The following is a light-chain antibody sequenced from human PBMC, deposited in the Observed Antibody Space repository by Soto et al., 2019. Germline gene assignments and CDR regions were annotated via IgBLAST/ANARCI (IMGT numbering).Light chain of an antibody. J-gene: IGKJ1*01. Sequence: IVMPQSPATLSVSPGERATLSCRSSQNTYKNTGWYQHRPAPAPRLLIYRASTRATGVPASCSGSGFDTEYTLTIRSLQSEDFAIYSCLQYHNLWAFGQGTKVDI. CDR2: RAS. CDR1: QNTYKN. V-gene: IGKV3-15*01. CDR3: LQYHNLWA.